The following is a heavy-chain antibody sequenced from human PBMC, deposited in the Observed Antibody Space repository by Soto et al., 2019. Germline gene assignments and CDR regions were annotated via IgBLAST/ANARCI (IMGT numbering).Heavy chain of an antibody. Sequence: GGSLRLSCAASGFPFDDYAMHWVRQAPGKGLEWVSLISWDGGSTYYAASVKGRFTISRDNSKNSLYLQMNSLRAEDTALYYCAKEIGYCSSTSCYYYYGMDVWGQGTTVTVSS. CDR2: ISWDGGST. CDR1: GFPFDDYA. V-gene: IGHV3-43D*03. CDR3: AKEIGYCSSTSCYYYYGMDV. D-gene: IGHD2-2*01. J-gene: IGHJ6*02.